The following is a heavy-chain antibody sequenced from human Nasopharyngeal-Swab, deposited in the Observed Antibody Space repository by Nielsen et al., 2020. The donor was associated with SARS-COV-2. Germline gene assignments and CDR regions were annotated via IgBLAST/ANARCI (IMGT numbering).Heavy chain of an antibody. J-gene: IGHJ6*02. D-gene: IGHD3-9*01. CDR1: GYTFTSYD. CDR3: ARGGALRYFDWLYYYYGMDV. V-gene: IGHV1-8*01. Sequence: ASVKVSCKASGYTFTSYDTNWVRQATGQGLEWMGWMNPNSGNTGYAQKFQGRVTMTRNTSISTAYMELSSLRSEDTAVYYCARGGALRYFDWLYYYYGMDVWGQGTTVTVSS. CDR2: MNPNSGNT.